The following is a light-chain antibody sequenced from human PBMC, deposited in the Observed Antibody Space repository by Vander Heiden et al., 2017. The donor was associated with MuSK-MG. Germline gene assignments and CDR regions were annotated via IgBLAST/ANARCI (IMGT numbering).Light chain of an antibody. CDR1: KLGDKY. CDR3: QAWDSSTAV. J-gene: IGLJ2*01. CDR2: EDS. Sequence: SYELTQPPSVSVSPGQTASITCSGDKLGDKYACWYQQKPGQSPVVVIYEDSKRPAGIPERFSGSNSRTTATLTISGTQAMDEAYYYCQAWDSSTAVFGGGTKLTVL. V-gene: IGLV3-1*01.